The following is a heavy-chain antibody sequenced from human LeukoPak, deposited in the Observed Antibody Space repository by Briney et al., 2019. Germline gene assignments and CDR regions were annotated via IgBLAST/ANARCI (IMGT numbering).Heavy chain of an antibody. J-gene: IGHJ4*02. V-gene: IGHV1-46*01. D-gene: IGHD6-13*01. CDR2: INPSGGST. Sequence: ASVKVSCKASVYTFTSYYMYWVRQAPGQGLEWMGMINPSGGSTTYAQKFQGRVTMTRDTSTSTVYVELSSLRSEDTAVYYCARDVGSSSWYFDYWGQGTLVTVSS. CDR1: VYTFTSYY. CDR3: ARDVGSSSWYFDY.